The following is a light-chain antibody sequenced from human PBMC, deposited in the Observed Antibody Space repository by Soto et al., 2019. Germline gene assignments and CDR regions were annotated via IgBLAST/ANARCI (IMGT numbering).Light chain of an antibody. V-gene: IGKV3-11*01. J-gene: IGKJ5*01. CDR2: DAS. CDR1: QSVSEF. Sequence: EVVLTHSPATLSLSPGERATLSCRASQSVSEFLAWYQQKPGQAPRLLIYDASNRATGIPARFSASGSGTDFTLTISSLQSEDFVVYYCQQYNTWPITFGQGTRLEIK. CDR3: QQYNTWPIT.